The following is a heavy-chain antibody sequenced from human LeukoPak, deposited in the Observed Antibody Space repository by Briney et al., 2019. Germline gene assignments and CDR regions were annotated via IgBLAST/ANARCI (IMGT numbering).Heavy chain of an antibody. CDR2: ISSSGSTI. J-gene: IGHJ4*02. V-gene: IGHV3-48*03. D-gene: IGHD5-12*01. CDR1: GFTFSSYE. Sequence: RGSLRPSCAASGFTFSSYEMNWVRQAPGKGLEWVSYISSSGSTIYYADSVKGRFTISRDNAKNSLYLQMNSLRAEDTAVYYCARDASSGYDLYYFDYWGQGTLVTVSS. CDR3: ARDASSGYDLYYFDY.